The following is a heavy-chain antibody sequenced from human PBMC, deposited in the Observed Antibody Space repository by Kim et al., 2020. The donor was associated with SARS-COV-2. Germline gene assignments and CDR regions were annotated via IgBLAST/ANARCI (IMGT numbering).Heavy chain of an antibody. D-gene: IGHD1-26*01. Sequence: KFQGRVTMTRDTSISTAYMELSRLRSDDTAVYYCARESPGIVGATDAFDIWGQGTMVTVSS. J-gene: IGHJ3*02. CDR3: ARESPGIVGATDAFDI. V-gene: IGHV1-2*02.